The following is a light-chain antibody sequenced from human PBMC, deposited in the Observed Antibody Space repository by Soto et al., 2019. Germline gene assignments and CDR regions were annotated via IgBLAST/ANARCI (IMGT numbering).Light chain of an antibody. V-gene: IGKV3-15*01. CDR1: QSVSSS. Sequence: EILMTQSPATLSVSPGERATLSCRASQSVSSSLAWYQQNPGQAPRLLIYSASTRATGIPGRVSGSGSGTEFALTINRLQSEDFAVYYCQQYYKWPLTFGQGTKVEIK. CDR3: QQYYKWPLT. J-gene: IGKJ1*01. CDR2: SAS.